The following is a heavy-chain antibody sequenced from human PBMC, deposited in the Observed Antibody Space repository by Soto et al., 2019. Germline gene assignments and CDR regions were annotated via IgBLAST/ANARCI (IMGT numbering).Heavy chain of an antibody. CDR2: TYYRSRWYN. CDR3: AGTTSHQWYYMDV. CDR1: GDSVSSNSSA. Sequence: ASETLSLTCAISGDSVSSNSSAWNWIRLSPSRGLEWLARTYYRSRWYNDYAVSVRSRITVNPDTSKNQFSLQLTSVTPEDTAVYYCAGTTSHQWYYMDVWGKGTTVTVSS. V-gene: IGHV6-1*01. J-gene: IGHJ6*03. D-gene: IGHD1-7*01.